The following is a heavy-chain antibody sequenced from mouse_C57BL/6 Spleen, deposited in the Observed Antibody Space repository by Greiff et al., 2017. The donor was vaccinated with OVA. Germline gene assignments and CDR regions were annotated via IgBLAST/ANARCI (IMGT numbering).Heavy chain of an antibody. CDR2: ISYDGSN. D-gene: IGHD1-1*01. V-gene: IGHV3-6*01. CDR1: GYSITSGYY. CDR3: ARDLNYGCSYGY. Sequence: ESGPGLVKPSQSLSLTCSVSGYSITSGYYWNWIRQLPGNQLEWMGYISYDGSNNYNPYLKNRISITRDTSKNQFFLKLNSVTTEDTDTYYCARDLNYGCSYGYWGQGTTLTVSS. J-gene: IGHJ2*01.